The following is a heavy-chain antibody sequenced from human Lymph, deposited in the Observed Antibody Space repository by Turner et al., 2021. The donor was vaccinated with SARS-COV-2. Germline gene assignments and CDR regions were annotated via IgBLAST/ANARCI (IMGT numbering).Heavy chain of an antibody. Sequence: VQLVESGGGVVLPGGSLRLSCAASGFTFDDYAMHWVRQAPGKGLEWVSLISGDGGSTYYADSVKGRFTISRDDSKNSLYLQINSLRTEDTALYYCAKEGLSGRRLQFVPYFAYWGQGTLVSVSS. CDR2: ISGDGGST. J-gene: IGHJ4*02. D-gene: IGHD5-12*01. CDR3: AKEGLSGRRLQFVPYFAY. CDR1: GFTFDDYA. V-gene: IGHV3-43*02.